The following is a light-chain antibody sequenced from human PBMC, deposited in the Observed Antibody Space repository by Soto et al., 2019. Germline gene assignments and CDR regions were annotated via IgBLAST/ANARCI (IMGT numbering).Light chain of an antibody. CDR3: NSYTTLSNRV. J-gene: IGLJ1*01. CDR1: STDIGAYNY. Sequence: QSVLAQPASVSGSPGQSITISCTVTSTDIGAYNYASWYQQHPGKAPKLLIYEVTNRPSGVSNRFSGSKSGNTASLTISGLQAEDEANYYCNSYTTLSNRVFGTGTKVTVL. V-gene: IGLV2-14*01. CDR2: EVT.